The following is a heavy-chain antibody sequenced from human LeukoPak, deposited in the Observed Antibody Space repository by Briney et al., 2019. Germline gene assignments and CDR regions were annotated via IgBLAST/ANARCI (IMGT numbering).Heavy chain of an antibody. J-gene: IGHJ4*02. CDR1: GGSFSGYY. D-gene: IGHD3-10*01. CDR2: INHSGST. CDR3: ARGQNVLLWFGRSPYFDY. V-gene: IGHV4-34*01. Sequence: SETLSLTCAVYGGSFSGYYWSWIRQPPGKGLEWIGEINHSGSTNHNPSLKSRVTISVDTSKNQFSLKLSSVTAADTAVYYCARGQNVLLWFGRSPYFDYWGQGTLVTVSS.